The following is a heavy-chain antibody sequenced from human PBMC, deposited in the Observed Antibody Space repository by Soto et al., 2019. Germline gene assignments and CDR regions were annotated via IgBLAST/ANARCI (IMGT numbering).Heavy chain of an antibody. Sequence: EVQLVQSGAEVKKPGESLRISCKGSGYSFTSYWISWVRQMPGKGLEWMGRIDPSDSYTNYSPSFQGHVTISADKSISTAYLQWSSLKASDTAMYYCARHSTPFGYSYGLYYFDYWGQGTLVTVSS. D-gene: IGHD5-18*01. J-gene: IGHJ4*02. CDR3: ARHSTPFGYSYGLYYFDY. CDR1: GYSFTSYW. CDR2: IDPSDSYT. V-gene: IGHV5-10-1*03.